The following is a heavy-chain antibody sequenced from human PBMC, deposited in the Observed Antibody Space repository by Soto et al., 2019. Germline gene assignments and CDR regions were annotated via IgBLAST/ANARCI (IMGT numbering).Heavy chain of an antibody. J-gene: IGHJ4*02. CDR2: INAGNGNT. Sequence: GASVKVSCKASGYTFTSYAMHWVRQAPGQRLEWMGWINAGNGNTKYSQKFQGRVTITRDTSASTAYMELSRLRSEDTAVYYCARGSGYYYWDDYWGQGTLVTVSS. CDR3: ARGSGYYYWDDY. CDR1: GYTFTSYA. V-gene: IGHV1-3*01. D-gene: IGHD3-22*01.